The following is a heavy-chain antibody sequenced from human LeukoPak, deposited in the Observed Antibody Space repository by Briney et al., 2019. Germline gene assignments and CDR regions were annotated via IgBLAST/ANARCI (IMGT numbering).Heavy chain of an antibody. CDR3: ARDICSSTSCYAGHGAFDI. CDR1: GGTFSSYA. J-gene: IGHJ3*02. CDR2: IIPIFGTA. Sequence: SVKVSCKASGGTFSSYAISWVRQAPGQGLEWMGGIIPIFGTANYAQKFQGRVTITADESTSTAYMELSSLRSEDTAVYHCARDICSSTSCYAGHGAFDIWGQGTMVTVSS. D-gene: IGHD2-2*01. V-gene: IGHV1-69*13.